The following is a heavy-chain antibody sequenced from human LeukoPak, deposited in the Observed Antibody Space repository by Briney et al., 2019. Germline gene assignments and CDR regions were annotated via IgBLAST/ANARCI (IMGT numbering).Heavy chain of an antibody. CDR1: GGTFSSYA. CDR3: ARIRVVPAAIYWFDP. CDR2: IIPIFGTA. D-gene: IGHD2-2*01. V-gene: IGHV1-69*13. J-gene: IGHJ5*02. Sequence: ASVKVSCKASGGTFSSYAISWVRQAPGQGLEWMGGIIPIFGTANYAQKFQGRVTITADASTSTAYMELSSLRSEDTAVYYCARIRVVPAAIYWFDPWGQGTTVTVSS.